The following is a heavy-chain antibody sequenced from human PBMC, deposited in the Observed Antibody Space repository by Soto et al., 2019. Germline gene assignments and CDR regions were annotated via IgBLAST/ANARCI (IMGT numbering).Heavy chain of an antibody. CDR1: GFTFDDYA. D-gene: IGHD3-16*01. CDR2: LSWNSGNI. CDR3: AKDRGAYWGLDDY. J-gene: IGHJ4*02. Sequence: EVQLVESGGGLVQPGRSLRLSCAASGFTFDDYAMHWVRQAPGKGLEWVSGLSWNSGNIDYAASVKGRFTISRDNAKNSLYMQMNSLRTEDTALYYCAKDRGAYWGLDDYWGQGTLVTVSS. V-gene: IGHV3-9*01.